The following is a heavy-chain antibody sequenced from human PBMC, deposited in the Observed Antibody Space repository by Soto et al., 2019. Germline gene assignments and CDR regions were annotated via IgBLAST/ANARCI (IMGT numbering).Heavy chain of an antibody. CDR2: ISGSGGST. CDR1: GFSCSSYA. CDR3: GKDQNIQLWPRHHYYGMDV. J-gene: IGHJ6*02. V-gene: IGHV3-23*01. Sequence: PGRSLRLSCAASGFSCSSYAMSWVRQAPGKGLEWVSAISGSGGSTYYADSVKGRFTISRDNSKNTLYLQMNSLRAEDTAVYYCGKDQNIQLWPRHHYYGMDVWGQATTVTVSS. D-gene: IGHD5-18*01.